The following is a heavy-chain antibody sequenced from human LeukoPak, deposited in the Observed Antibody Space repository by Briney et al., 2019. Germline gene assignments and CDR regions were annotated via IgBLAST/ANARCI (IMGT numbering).Heavy chain of an antibody. Sequence: GGSLRLSCAASGFTFSRYSMNWVRQAPGKGVEGVASISSSSSYIYYADSVKGRFTISRDNAKNSLYLQMNSLRAEDTAVYYCARAYSSGWYGAGSGFDYWGQGTLVTVSS. CDR2: ISSSSSYI. CDR1: GFTFSRYS. V-gene: IGHV3-21*01. CDR3: ARAYSSGWYGAGSGFDY. D-gene: IGHD6-19*01. J-gene: IGHJ4*02.